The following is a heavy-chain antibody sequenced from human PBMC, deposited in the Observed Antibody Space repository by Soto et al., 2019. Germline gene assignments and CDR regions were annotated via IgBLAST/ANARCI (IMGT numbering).Heavy chain of an antibody. D-gene: IGHD2-2*02. CDR3: ARVAVYCSSTGCYNWYFDL. CDR2: ISPILGIA. J-gene: IGHJ2*01. Sequence: QVQLVQSGAEVKKPGSSVKVSCKASGGTFSSYTISWVRQAPGQGLEWMGRISPILGIANYAQQFQGRVTNTADKSTSTAYMELSSLGSEDTAGYCCARVAVYCSSTGCYNWYFDLWGRGTLVTVSS. CDR1: GGTFSSYT. V-gene: IGHV1-69*02.